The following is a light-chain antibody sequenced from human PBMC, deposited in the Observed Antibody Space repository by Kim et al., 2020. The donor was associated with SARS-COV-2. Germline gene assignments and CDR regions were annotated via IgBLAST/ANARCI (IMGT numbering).Light chain of an antibody. CDR3: QAWDSSTVV. V-gene: IGLV3-1*01. Sequence: SVSPRQPASSTCSGDKLGEKYACWYQQKPGQSPVLVIYQDSKRPSGIPERFSGSNSGNTATLTISGTQAMDEADYYCQAWDSSTVVFGGGTQLTFL. CDR2: QDS. CDR1: KLGEKY. J-gene: IGLJ2*01.